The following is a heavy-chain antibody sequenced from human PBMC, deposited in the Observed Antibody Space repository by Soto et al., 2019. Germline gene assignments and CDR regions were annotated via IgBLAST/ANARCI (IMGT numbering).Heavy chain of an antibody. D-gene: IGHD3-22*01. J-gene: IGHJ4*02. Sequence: ASETLSLTCTASGGSISSSSYYWGWIRQPPGKGLEWIGSIYYSGSTYYNPSLKSRVTISVDTSKNQFSLKLSSVTAADTAVYYCARIVVVMDYWGQGTLVTVSS. CDR3: ARIVVVMDY. V-gene: IGHV4-39*01. CDR2: IYYSGST. CDR1: GGSISSSSYY.